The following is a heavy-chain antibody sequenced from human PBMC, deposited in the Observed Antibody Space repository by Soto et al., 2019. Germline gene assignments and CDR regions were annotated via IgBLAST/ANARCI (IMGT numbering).Heavy chain of an antibody. V-gene: IGHV5-10-1*03. J-gene: IGHJ5*02. Sequence: EVQLVQSGSEVMKPGESLRISCKGSGYTFTNYWIDWVRQMPGKGLEWMGRIDPSDSYTNYSPSFQGHVTISVDKSISTAYLSWSSLKASDTAMYYCARQVDGSFRWLDPWGQGTLVTVSS. CDR1: GYTFTNYW. D-gene: IGHD5-12*01. CDR3: ARQVDGSFRWLDP. CDR2: IDPSDSYT.